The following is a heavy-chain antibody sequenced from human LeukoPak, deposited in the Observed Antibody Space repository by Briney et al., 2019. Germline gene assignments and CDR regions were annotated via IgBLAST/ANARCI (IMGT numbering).Heavy chain of an antibody. V-gene: IGHV4-4*02. CDR2: VNLQGKT. CDR3: AREGGPYRPLDY. CDR1: GGSISNTNW. J-gene: IGHJ4*02. Sequence: SGTLSLTCGVSGGSISNTNWWTWVRQPPGKGLEWIGEVNLQGKTNYNPSLKSRLAISVDKSENHISLKLTSVTAADTAVYYCAREGGPYRPLDYSGQGTLVTVAS.